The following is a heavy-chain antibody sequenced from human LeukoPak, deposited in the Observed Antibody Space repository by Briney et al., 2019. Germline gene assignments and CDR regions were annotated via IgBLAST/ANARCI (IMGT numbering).Heavy chain of an antibody. CDR3: GRVSPNRRISYGYQNWFDP. CDR1: GYTFTSYH. J-gene: IGHJ5*02. CDR2: ISVYNGNT. Sequence: ATVSLSRKASGYTFTSYHITGVRDDPGQGLERRGWISVYNGNTNYTQKFGGRVPLHKNTSKSRAYLELRVLRSGDTAVYFRGRVSPNRRISYGYQNWFDPWGQGTLVSVSS. D-gene: IGHD5-18*01. V-gene: IGHV1-18*01.